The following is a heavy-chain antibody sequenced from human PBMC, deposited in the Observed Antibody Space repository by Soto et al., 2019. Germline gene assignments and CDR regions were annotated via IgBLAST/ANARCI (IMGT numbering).Heavy chain of an antibody. Sequence: SETLSLTCTVSGGSISSSSYYWGWIRQPPGKGLEWIGSIYYSGSTYYNPSLKSRVTISVDTSKNQFSLKLSSVTAADTAVYHCARTAMVTGNYYYYYGMDVWGQGTTVTVSS. CDR1: GGSISSSSYY. J-gene: IGHJ6*02. V-gene: IGHV4-39*01. D-gene: IGHD5-18*01. CDR2: IYYSGST. CDR3: ARTAMVTGNYYYYYGMDV.